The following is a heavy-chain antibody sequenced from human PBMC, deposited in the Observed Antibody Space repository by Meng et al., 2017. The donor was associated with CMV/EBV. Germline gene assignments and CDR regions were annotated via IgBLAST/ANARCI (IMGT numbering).Heavy chain of an antibody. D-gene: IGHD6-19*01. CDR3: ASGVLSSGCDY. Sequence: SCAVSGFTFGSYAMHCVRQAPGKGLEWVAVISYDGSNKYYADSVKGRFTISRDNSKNTLYLQMNSLRAEDTAVYYCASGVLSSGCDYWGQGTLVTVSS. J-gene: IGHJ4*02. CDR2: ISYDGSNK. V-gene: IGHV3-30*04. CDR1: GFTFGSYA.